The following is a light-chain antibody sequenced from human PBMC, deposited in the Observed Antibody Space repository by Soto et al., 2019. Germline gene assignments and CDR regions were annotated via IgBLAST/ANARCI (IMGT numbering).Light chain of an antibody. V-gene: IGKV3-15*01. CDR1: QIFSST. J-gene: IGKJ1*01. CDR3: QQYNNWPPWT. Sequence: EVVLTQSPGTLSLSPGERATLSCRASQIFSSTSLAWYQQKPGQAPRLLIYGANYRATGIPARFSGSGSGTEFTLTISSLQSEDFAVYYCQQYNNWPPWTFGQGTKVDIK. CDR2: GAN.